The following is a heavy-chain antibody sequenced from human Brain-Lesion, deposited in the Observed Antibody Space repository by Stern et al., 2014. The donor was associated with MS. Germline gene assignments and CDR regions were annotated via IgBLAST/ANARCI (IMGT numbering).Heavy chain of an antibody. J-gene: IGHJ4*02. Sequence: MQLVESRAEVKKPGASVKVSCKASGYTFTGYYMHWVRQAPGQGLEWMGWINPKSGGTNYAQKFQGWVTMTRDTSINTAYMELSRLRSDDTAVYYCATYYYDSTGYNDFWGQGTLVTVSS. V-gene: IGHV1-2*04. CDR1: GYTFTGYY. CDR2: INPKSGGT. CDR3: ATYYYDSTGYNDF. D-gene: IGHD3-22*01.